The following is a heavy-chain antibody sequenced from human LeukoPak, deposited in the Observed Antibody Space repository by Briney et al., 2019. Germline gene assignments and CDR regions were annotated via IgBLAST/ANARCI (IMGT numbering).Heavy chain of an antibody. D-gene: IGHD1-26*01. CDR2: MNIDGSEK. Sequence: GGSLRLSCAASGFTFSNYWMGWVRQAPGKRLEWVANMNIDGSEKYYADSVKGRFSISGDNARNSVYLQMASLRVEDTAVYYCARDPVEWELLLDYWGQGALVTVSS. CDR1: GFTFSNYW. V-gene: IGHV3-7*01. CDR3: ARDPVEWELLLDY. J-gene: IGHJ4*02.